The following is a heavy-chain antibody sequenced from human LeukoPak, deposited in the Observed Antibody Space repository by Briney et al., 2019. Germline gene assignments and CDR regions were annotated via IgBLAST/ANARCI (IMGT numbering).Heavy chain of an antibody. Sequence: ASVKVSCKASGGTFSSYAISWVRQAPGQGLEWMGGIIPIFGTANYARKFQGRVTITADESTSTAYMELSSLRSEDTAVYYCARGVERRYYYYYGMDVWGQGTTVTVSS. CDR1: GGTFSSYA. J-gene: IGHJ6*02. D-gene: IGHD1-1*01. CDR2: IIPIFGTA. V-gene: IGHV1-69*13. CDR3: ARGVERRYYYYYGMDV.